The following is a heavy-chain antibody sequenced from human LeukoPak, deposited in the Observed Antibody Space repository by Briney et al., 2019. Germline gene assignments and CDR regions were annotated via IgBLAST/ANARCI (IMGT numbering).Heavy chain of an antibody. CDR3: ARRSFSAVAGAFDY. CDR1: GGSIGFYL. V-gene: IGHV4-4*07. D-gene: IGHD6-19*01. Sequence: SETLSLTCTVSGGSIGFYLWSWIRQSAGKGLEWIGRINGNGVTNYNPSLKSRVTMSVDTSKSQFSLNLRSVTAADTAVYYCARRSFSAVAGAFDYWGQGTLVTVSS. CDR2: INGNGVT. J-gene: IGHJ4*02.